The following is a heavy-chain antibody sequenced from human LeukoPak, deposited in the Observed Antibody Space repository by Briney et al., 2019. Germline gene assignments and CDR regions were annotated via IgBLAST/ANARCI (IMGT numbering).Heavy chain of an antibody. CDR1: GGSISSSSYY. CDR2: IYYSGST. Sequence: PSETLSLTCTVSGGSISSSSYYWGWIRQPPGKGLELIGSIYYSGSTYYNPSLKSRVTISVDTSKNQFSLKLSSVTAADTAVYYCAAVVRSGSHNWFDPWGQGTLVTVSS. J-gene: IGHJ5*02. V-gene: IGHV4-39*01. CDR3: AAVVRSGSHNWFDP. D-gene: IGHD3-10*01.